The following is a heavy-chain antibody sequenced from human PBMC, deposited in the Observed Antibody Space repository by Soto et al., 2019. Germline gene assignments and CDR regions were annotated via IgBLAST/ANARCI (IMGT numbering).Heavy chain of an antibody. CDR3: AKDYSTVTTDPLSVVLFDY. Sequence: AWSLRLSCAASGVTFSSYAMSWVRQAPGKGLEGVSIITSDGRTYYADSVKGRFTISRDNSKNTVYLQMNSLRAEDTDVYYCAKDYSTVTTDPLSVVLFDYWGQGALVTVSS. V-gene: IGHV3-23*01. D-gene: IGHD4-17*01. CDR2: ITSDGRT. J-gene: IGHJ4*02. CDR1: GVTFSSYA.